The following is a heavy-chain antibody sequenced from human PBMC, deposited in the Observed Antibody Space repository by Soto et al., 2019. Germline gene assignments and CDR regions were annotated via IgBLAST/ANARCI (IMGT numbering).Heavy chain of an antibody. CDR3: SRGSGGGLFVL. CDR2: ISPKGTYR. Sequence: QVQLVESGGGLVKPGGSLRLSCATSGFTFSDYYMSWIRQAPGKGLEFVSYISPKGTYRTYADSVKGRFTISRDNAKNSLYRQVNSVRAEDGAEYYCSRGSGGGLFVLWGQRMFVTVSS. CDR1: GFTFSDYY. V-gene: IGHV3-11*06. D-gene: IGHD2-15*01. J-gene: IGHJ4*02.